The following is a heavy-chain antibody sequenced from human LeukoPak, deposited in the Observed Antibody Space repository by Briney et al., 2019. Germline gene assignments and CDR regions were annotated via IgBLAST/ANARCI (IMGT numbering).Heavy chain of an antibody. CDR1: GFTFSNYA. Sequence: RSGGSLRLSCAASGFTFSNYAMSWVRQAPGKGLEWVSAISGSGGSTYYADSVKGRFTISRDNFKNTLYLQMNSLRAEDTAVYYCAKEGYYDSSGYSNFDYWGQGTLVTVSS. D-gene: IGHD3-22*01. J-gene: IGHJ4*02. CDR3: AKEGYYDSSGYSNFDY. V-gene: IGHV3-23*01. CDR2: ISGSGGST.